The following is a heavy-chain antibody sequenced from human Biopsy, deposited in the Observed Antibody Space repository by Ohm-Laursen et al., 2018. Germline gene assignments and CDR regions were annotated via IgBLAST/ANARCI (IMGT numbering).Heavy chain of an antibody. V-gene: IGHV3-23*01. D-gene: IGHD2-2*02. CDR3: AKGGYCTTTSCYMDVDY. CDR2: ISGSGGST. J-gene: IGHJ4*02. CDR1: GFSFDNYA. Sequence: RLSCAASGFSFDNYAMNWVRQAPGKGLEWVSTISGSGGSTYYADSVKGRFTISRDASKNTLYLLMNSLRAEDTAMYYCAKGGYCTTTSCYMDVDYWGQGTLVTVSS.